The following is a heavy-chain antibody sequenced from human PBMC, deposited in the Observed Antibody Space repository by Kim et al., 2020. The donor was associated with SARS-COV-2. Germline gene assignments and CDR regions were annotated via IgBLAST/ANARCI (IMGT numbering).Heavy chain of an antibody. CDR3: ARETYYYDSSG. CDR1: GFTVSSNY. D-gene: IGHD3-22*01. CDR2: IYSGGST. V-gene: IGHV3-53*01. J-gene: IGHJ4*02. Sequence: GGSLRLSCAASGFTVSSNYMSWVRQAPGKGLEWVSVIYSGGSTYYADSVKGRFTISRDNSKNTLYLQMNSLRAEDTAVYYCARETYYYDSSGWGQGTLVTVSS.